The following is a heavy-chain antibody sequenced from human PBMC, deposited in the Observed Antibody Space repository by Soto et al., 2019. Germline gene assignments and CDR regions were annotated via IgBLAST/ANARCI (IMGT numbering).Heavy chain of an antibody. CDR3: ARDNIAVRPGWFDP. J-gene: IGHJ5*02. D-gene: IGHD6-6*01. CDR2: ISAYNGNT. CDR1: GYTFTTYG. Sequence: QVQLVQSGGEVKRPGASVKVSCKASGYTFTTYGISWVRQAPGQGLEWMGWISAYNGNTNYAQKFQERVTMTTDASTSTAYMEVRSLRSDDTAIYYCARDNIAVRPGWFDPWGQGTLVIVSS. V-gene: IGHV1-18*01.